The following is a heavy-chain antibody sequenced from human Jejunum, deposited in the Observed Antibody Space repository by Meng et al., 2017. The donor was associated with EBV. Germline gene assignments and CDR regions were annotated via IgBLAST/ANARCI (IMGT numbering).Heavy chain of an antibody. J-gene: IGHJ4*02. CDR2: ISAYSANT. V-gene: IGHV1-18*04. Sequence: QVQLVQAVADGKKPWASGNVSCKAAGYNLINNGISWVRQAPGQGREWMGLISAYSANTNYAQKFRGRVTMTTDTSTRTAYMELRSLRSDYTAVYYCARDRYMVQDYWGQGTLVTVSS. CDR3: ARDRYMVQDY. CDR1: GYNLINNG. D-gene: IGHD3-16*02.